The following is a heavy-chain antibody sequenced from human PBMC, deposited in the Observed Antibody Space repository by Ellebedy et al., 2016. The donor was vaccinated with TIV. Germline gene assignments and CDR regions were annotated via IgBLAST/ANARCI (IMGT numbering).Heavy chain of an antibody. J-gene: IGHJ4*02. CDR1: GGSISSYY. CDR2: IYYSGST. D-gene: IGHD3-16*01. CDR3: AREGGDY. Sequence: SETLSLXXTVSGGSISSYYWSWIRQPPGKGLEWIGYIYYSGSTNYNPSLKSRVTISVDTSKNQFSLKLSSVTAADTAVYYCAREGGDYWGQGTLVTVSS. V-gene: IGHV4-59*01.